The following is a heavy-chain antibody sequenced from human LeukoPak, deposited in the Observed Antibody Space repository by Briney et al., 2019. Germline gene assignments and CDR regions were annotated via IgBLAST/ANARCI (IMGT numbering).Heavy chain of an antibody. CDR3: ARGGGGSWYGTVDY. D-gene: IGHD6-13*01. J-gene: IGHJ4*02. CDR1: GGSISSYY. V-gene: IGHV4-4*07. Sequence: SETLSLTCTVSGGSISSYYWSWIREPAGKGLEWIGRIYTGGSTEYNPSLKSRVTVSLDTSKNQFSLKLSSVTAADTAVYYCARGGGGSWYGTVDYWGQGTLVTVSS. CDR2: IYTGGST.